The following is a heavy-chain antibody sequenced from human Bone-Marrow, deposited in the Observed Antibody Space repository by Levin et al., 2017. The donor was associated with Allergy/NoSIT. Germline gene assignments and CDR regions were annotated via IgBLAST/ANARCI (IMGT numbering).Heavy chain of an antibody. D-gene: IGHD3-10*01. J-gene: IGHJ4*02. CDR2: IWHDGTYN. Sequence: GESLKISCAASGFMFRSYGMHWVRQAPGKGLEWVAVIWHDGTYNYYADSVKGRFTISRDKSRNTLYLQMNSLRVEDTAVYYCARDDGPMVSVVDYWGQGTLVSVYS. CDR3: ARDDGPMVSVVDY. CDR1: GFMFRSYG. V-gene: IGHV3-33*01.